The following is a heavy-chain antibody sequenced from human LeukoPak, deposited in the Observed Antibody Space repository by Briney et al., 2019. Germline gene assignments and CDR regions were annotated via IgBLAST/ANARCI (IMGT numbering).Heavy chain of an antibody. D-gene: IGHD2-2*01. CDR1: GFTFSSYS. V-gene: IGHV3-21*01. Sequence: GGSLRLSCAASGFTFSSYSMNWVRQAPGKGLEWVSSISSSSSYIYYADSVKGRFTISRDNAKNSLYLQMNSLRAEDTAVYYCARDPSLDCSSTSCYGEAVAFDIWGQGTMATVSS. CDR2: ISSSSSYI. CDR3: ARDPSLDCSSTSCYGEAVAFDI. J-gene: IGHJ3*02.